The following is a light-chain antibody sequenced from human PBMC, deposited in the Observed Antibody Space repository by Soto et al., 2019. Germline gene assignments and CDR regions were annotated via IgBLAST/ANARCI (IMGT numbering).Light chain of an antibody. CDR1: QSVSSSY. CDR2: GAS. J-gene: IGKJ5*01. V-gene: IGKV3-20*01. CDR3: QQYGGSPRIT. Sequence: DSDLWRSPGTPPLSPREKATRSCRAIQSVSSSYLAWYQQKPGQPPRLLIYGASNRATGIPDRLSGSGSGTDFTLIINRLEPADVAIYYCQQYGGSPRITFGQGTRLEIK.